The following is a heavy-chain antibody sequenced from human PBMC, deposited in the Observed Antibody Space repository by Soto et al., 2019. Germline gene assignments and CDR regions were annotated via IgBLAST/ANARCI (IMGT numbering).Heavy chain of an antibody. CDR2: INWKSDI. J-gene: IGHJ4*02. CDR3: ESSQDRGGRTTFIY. V-gene: IGHV3-9*01. CDR1: GFTFDDNA. Sequence: AGGSLRLSCAVSGFTFDDNAMHWVRQAPETGLEWVSGINWKSDIGYADSVTGRFTISRDNAENSLYLQMNSMRAEDTALYYCESSQDRGGRTTFIYWGQGTQVTVSS. D-gene: IGHD3-16*01.